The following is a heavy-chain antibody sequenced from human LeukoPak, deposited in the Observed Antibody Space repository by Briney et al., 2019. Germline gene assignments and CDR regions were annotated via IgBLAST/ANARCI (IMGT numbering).Heavy chain of an antibody. D-gene: IGHD3-9*01. CDR2: ISWNSGSI. J-gene: IGHJ4*02. V-gene: IGHV3-9*01. CDR1: GFTFDDYA. Sequence: GGSLRLSCAASGFTFDDYAMHWVRQAPGKGLERVSGISWNSGSIGYADSVKGRFTISRDNAKNSLYVQMNSLRAEDTALYYCARGGYGILTGYYTDFDYWGQGTLVTVSS. CDR3: ARGGYGILTGYYTDFDY.